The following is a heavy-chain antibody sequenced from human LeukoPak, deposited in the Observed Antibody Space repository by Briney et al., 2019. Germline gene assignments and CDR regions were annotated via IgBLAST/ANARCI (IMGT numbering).Heavy chain of an antibody. CDR1: GYTFSSYD. V-gene: IGHV1-8*01. D-gene: IGHD5-24*01. CDR3: TREVETNWFDP. CDR2: MNPNSGNT. Sequence: ASVKVSCKASGYTFSSYDINWVRQATGQGLEWMGWMNPNSGNTGYAQKFQGRVTMTRNTSISTAYMELSSLRSEDTAVYYCTREVETNWFDPWGQGALVTVSS. J-gene: IGHJ5*02.